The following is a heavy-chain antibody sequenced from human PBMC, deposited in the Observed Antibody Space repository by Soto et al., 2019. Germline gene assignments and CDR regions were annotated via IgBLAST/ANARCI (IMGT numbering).Heavy chain of an antibody. V-gene: IGHV1-69*08. CDR2: IIPILGIA. J-gene: IGHJ6*02. Sequence: QVQLVQSGAEVKKPGSSVKVSCKASGGTFSSYTISWVRQAPGQGLEWMGRIIPILGIANYAQKFQGRVKITEDKSTSTAYMELSRLRSEDTAVYYCARDGGMRGMDVWGQGTTVTVSS. CDR3: ARDGGMRGMDV. D-gene: IGHD1-1*01. CDR1: GGTFSSYT.